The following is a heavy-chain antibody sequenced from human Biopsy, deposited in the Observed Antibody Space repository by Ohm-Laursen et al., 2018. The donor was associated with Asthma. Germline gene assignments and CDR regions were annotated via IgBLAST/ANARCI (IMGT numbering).Heavy chain of an antibody. D-gene: IGHD3-3*02. CDR2: IRIASSFI. CDR3: ARTFHFWSPYHAEHYQL. V-gene: IGHV3-21*01. J-gene: IGHJ1*01. CDR1: GFTFTRYA. Sequence: GSLRLSCTASGFTFTRYAMNWVRQAPGKGLEWLASIRIASSFISYADSVKGRFTISRRNSENSLFLQMNSLRAEDTAVYYCARTFHFWSPYHAEHYQLWGQGTLVTVSS.